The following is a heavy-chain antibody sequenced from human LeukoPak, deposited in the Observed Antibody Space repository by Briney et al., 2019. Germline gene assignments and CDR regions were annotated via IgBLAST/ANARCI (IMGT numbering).Heavy chain of an antibody. CDR3: ARGSYDILTGYYLY. CDR1: GFTFSSYA. D-gene: IGHD3-9*01. Sequence: GGSLRLSCAASGFTFSSYAMHWVRQAPGKGLEWVAVISYDGSNKYYADSVEGRFTISRDNSKNTLYLQMNSLRAEDTAVYYCARGSYDILTGYYLYWGQGTLVTVSS. V-gene: IGHV3-30-3*01. J-gene: IGHJ4*02. CDR2: ISYDGSNK.